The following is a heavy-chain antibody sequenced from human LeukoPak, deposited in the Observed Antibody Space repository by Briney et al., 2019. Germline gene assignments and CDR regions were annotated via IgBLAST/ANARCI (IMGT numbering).Heavy chain of an antibody. V-gene: IGHV3-7*01. CDR2: IKQDGSEK. J-gene: IGHJ3*02. D-gene: IGHD6-6*01. CDR3: ARDSLDAPWIAARPLGAFDI. CDR1: GFTVSSNY. Sequence: TGGSLRLSCAASGFTVSSNYMSWVRQAPGKGLEWVANIKQDGSEKYYVDSVKGRFTISRDNAKNSLYLQMNSLRAEDTAVYYCARDSLDAPWIAARPLGAFDIWGQGTMVTVSS.